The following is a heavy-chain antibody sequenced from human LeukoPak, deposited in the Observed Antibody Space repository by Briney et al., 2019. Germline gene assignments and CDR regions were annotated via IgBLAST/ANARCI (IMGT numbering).Heavy chain of an antibody. CDR1: GYSFTSYW. J-gene: IGHJ4*02. CDR3: ASSEMDTIARIDY. D-gene: IGHD5-24*01. V-gene: IGHV5-51*01. CDR2: IYPGDSDT. Sequence: GESLKISCKGSGYSFTSYWIGWVRQMPGKGLEWMGIIYPGDSDTRYSPSFQGQVTISADKSISTAYLQWSSLKASDTAMYYCASSEMDTIARIDYWGQGTLVTVSS.